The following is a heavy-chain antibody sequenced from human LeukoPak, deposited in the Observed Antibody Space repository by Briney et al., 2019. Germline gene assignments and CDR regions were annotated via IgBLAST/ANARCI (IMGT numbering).Heavy chain of an antibody. CDR2: IYYSGST. D-gene: IGHD3-3*01. J-gene: IGHJ4*02. CDR3: ARTYYDFWSGYYRYYFDY. Sequence: PSETLSLTCTVSGGSISSYYWSWIRQPPGKGPEWIGYIYYSGSTNYNPSLMSRVTISVDTSKNQFSLKLSSVTAADTAVYYCARTYYDFWSGYYRYYFDYWGQGTLVTVSS. CDR1: GGSISSYY. V-gene: IGHV4-59*08.